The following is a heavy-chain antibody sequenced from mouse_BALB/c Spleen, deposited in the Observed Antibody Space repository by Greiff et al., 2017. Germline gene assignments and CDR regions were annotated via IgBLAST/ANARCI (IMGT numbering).Heavy chain of an antibody. D-gene: IGHD6-5*01. CDR2: ISSGGSYT. J-gene: IGHJ4*01. CDR1: GFTFSSYA. Sequence: EVQVVESGGGLVKPGGSLKLSCAASGFTFSSYAMSWVRQTPEQRLEWVATISSGGSYTYYPDSVKGRFTKSRDNAKNTLYLQMSSLRSEDTAMYYYAREGPMYTDGLDGFFYAMDYWGQGTTVTVSS. V-gene: IGHV5-9-3*01. CDR3: AREGPMYTDGLDGFFYAMDY.